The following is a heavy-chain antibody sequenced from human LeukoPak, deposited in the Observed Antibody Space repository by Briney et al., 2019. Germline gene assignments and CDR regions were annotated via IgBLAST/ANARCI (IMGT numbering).Heavy chain of an antibody. J-gene: IGHJ6*03. CDR2: IYGSGIT. D-gene: IGHD3-22*01. CDR3: ARLKFYDSTGYSPGYYMDV. Sequence: SETLSLTCTVSGGSIISNYWSWIRQSAGTGLEWIGRIYGSGITDYNPSLKSRVTMSLDTSRKQFSLRLTSVTAADTAVYYCARLKFYDSTGYSPGYYMDVWGKGTTVSVFS. CDR1: GGSIISNY. V-gene: IGHV4-4*07.